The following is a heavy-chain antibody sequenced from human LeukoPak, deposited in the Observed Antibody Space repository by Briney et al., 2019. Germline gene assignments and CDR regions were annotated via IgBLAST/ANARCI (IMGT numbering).Heavy chain of an antibody. CDR1: GFTFSSYS. CDR3: ARGRGITMVRGVAFDY. J-gene: IGHJ4*02. Sequence: GGSLRLSCAASGFTFSSYSMNWVRQAPGKGLXXXXXXXSSSSYIYYADSVKGRFTISRDNAKNSLYLQMNSLRAEDTAVYYCARGRGITMVRGVAFDYWGQGTLVTVSS. D-gene: IGHD3-10*01. V-gene: IGHV3-21*01. CDR2: XXSSSSYI.